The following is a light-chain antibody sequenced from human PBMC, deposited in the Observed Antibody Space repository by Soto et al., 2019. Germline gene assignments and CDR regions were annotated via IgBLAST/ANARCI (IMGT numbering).Light chain of an antibody. Sequence: DIPLTQSPSTLSASIGDRVTITCRASKSIDGWLAWYQQKPGEAPKLLIYKSSTSQPGVPSRFSGSGSGTDFTLTISTLQPGDFATYYCHHYTISGRTFGQGTKLEIK. CDR2: KSS. CDR1: KSIDGW. CDR3: HHYTISGRT. V-gene: IGKV1-5*03. J-gene: IGKJ2*02.